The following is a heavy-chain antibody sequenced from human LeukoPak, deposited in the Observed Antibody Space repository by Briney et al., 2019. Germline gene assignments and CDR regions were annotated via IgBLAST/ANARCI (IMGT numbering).Heavy chain of an antibody. CDR2: ITWKXHXT. Sequence: QPGGSLRLSCAAXGXXXXXXTXXXXXXTXXXXLXXVSFITWKXHXTNYADSVKGRFTVSRDNRKDSLYLQMNSLSTEDTGLYHCASEVGYRSLGYLGQGTLVTVSS. V-gene: IGHV3-43*01. J-gene: IGHJ4*02. CDR3: ASEVGYRSLGY. D-gene: IGHD3-3*01. CDR1: GXXXXXXT.